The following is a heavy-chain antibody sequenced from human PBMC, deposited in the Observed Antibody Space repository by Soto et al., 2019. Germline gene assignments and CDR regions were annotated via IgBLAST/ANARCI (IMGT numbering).Heavy chain of an antibody. D-gene: IGHD2-8*01. CDR2: IYYSGST. J-gene: IGHJ6*02. Sequence: PSETLSLTCTVSGGSIIRYYWSWIRQPPGKGLEWIGYIYYSGSTNYNPSLKSRVTISVDTSKNQFSLKLSSVTAADTAVYYCAREVGYCTNGVCYTSHGMDVWGQGTTVTVSS. CDR1: GGSIIRYY. V-gene: IGHV4-59*01. CDR3: AREVGYCTNGVCYTSHGMDV.